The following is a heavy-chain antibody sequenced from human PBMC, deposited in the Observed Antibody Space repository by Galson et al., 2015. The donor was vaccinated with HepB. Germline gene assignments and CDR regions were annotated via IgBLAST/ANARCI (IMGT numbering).Heavy chain of an antibody. CDR3: VVEEQWLVNFDY. D-gene: IGHD6-19*01. J-gene: IGHJ4*02. Sequence: SLRLSCAASGFTFTSFPMGWVRQAPGKGLEWVSSISPGGSSTYYADSVKGRFTISRDNSKNTLYLQMNSLRAEDTAVCYCVVEEQWLVNFDYWGQGTLVTVSS. CDR1: GFTFTSFP. CDR2: ISPGGSST. V-gene: IGHV3-23*01.